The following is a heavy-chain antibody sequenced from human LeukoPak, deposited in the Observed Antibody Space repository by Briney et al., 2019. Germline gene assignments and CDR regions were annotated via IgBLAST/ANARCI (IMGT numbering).Heavy chain of an antibody. J-gene: IGHJ6*02. Sequence: PSETLSPTCAVSGGSISSSNWWSWVRQPPGKGLEWIGEIYHSGSTNYNPSLKSRVTISVDKSKNQFSLKLSSVTAADTAVYYCARGAQDRVGYYYGMDVWGQGTTVTVSS. CDR1: GGSISSSNW. D-gene: IGHD2-15*01. CDR2: IYHSGST. CDR3: ARGAQDRVGYYYGMDV. V-gene: IGHV4-4*02.